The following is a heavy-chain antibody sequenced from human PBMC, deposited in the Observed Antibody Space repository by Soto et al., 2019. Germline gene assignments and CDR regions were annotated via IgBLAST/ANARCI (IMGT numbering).Heavy chain of an antibody. Sequence: SETLSLTCTVSGGSVSSGSYYWSWIRQPPGKGLEWIGYIYYSGSTNYNPSLKSRVTISVDTSKNQFSLKLSSVTAAGTAGYYCARVNERWDYGYYYSMDVWGQGTTVTVSS. CDR1: GGSVSSGSYY. J-gene: IGHJ6*02. V-gene: IGHV4-61*01. CDR3: ARVNERWDYGYYYSMDV. CDR2: IYYSGST. D-gene: IGHD4-17*01.